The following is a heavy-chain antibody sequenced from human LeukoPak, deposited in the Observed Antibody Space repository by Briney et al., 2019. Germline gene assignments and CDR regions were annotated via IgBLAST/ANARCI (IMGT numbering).Heavy chain of an antibody. V-gene: IGHV3-66*01. CDR3: ASGRDGSGYYDY. D-gene: IGHD3-22*01. CDR2: IYSGGST. CDR1: GFTVSSNY. Sequence: GGSLRLSCAASGFTVSSNYMSWVRQAPGKGLEWVSVIYSGGSTYYADSVKGRFTISRDNSKNTLYLQMNSLRAEDTVVYYCASGRDGSGYYDYWGQGTLVTVSS. J-gene: IGHJ4*02.